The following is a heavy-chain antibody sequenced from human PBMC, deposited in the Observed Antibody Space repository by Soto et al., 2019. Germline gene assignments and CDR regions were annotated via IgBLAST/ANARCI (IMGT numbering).Heavy chain of an antibody. V-gene: IGHV4-59*01. Sequence: SETLSLTCTVSGGSISSYYWSWIRQPPGKGLEWIGYIYYSGSTNYNPSLKSRVTISVDTSKNQFSLKLSSVTAADTAVYYCARERGYGTNWFDPWGQGTLVTVSS. CDR1: GGSISSYY. CDR2: IYYSGST. D-gene: IGHD5-12*01. J-gene: IGHJ5*02. CDR3: ARERGYGTNWFDP.